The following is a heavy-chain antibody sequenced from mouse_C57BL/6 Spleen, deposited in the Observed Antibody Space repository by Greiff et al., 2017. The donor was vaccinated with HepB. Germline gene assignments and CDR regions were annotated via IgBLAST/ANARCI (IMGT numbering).Heavy chain of an antibody. V-gene: IGHV1-80*01. D-gene: IGHD2-4*01. Sequence: LVESGAELVKPGASVKISCKASGYAFSSYWMNWVKQRPGKGLEWIGQIYPGDGDTNYNGKLKGKATLTADKSSSTAYMQLSSLTSEDSAVYFCARSHYDYDWFAYWGQGTLVTVSA. CDR1: GYAFSSYW. CDR2: IYPGDGDT. J-gene: IGHJ3*01. CDR3: ARSHYDYDWFAY.